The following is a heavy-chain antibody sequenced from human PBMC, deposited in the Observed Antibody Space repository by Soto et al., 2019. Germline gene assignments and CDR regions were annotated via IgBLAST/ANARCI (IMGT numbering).Heavy chain of an antibody. CDR2: FYDGNT. V-gene: IGHV4-39*01. J-gene: IGHJ4*02. CDR1: GGSITRRSSY. Sequence: SETLSLTCIVSGGSITRRSSYWAWIRQPPGKGLEWVGAFYDGNTYHNPSLRSRITIAVDTSKNQFSLKLNAVAAADTAFYYCATTRGLAVGGSFDYWGQGMLVTVSS. D-gene: IGHD3-10*01. CDR3: ATTRGLAVGGSFDY.